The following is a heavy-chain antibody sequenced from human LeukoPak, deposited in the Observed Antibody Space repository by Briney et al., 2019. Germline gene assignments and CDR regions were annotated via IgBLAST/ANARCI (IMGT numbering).Heavy chain of an antibody. V-gene: IGHV4-4*07. CDR1: GGSITSYY. J-gene: IGHJ4*02. CDR3: ARSLLAVYFDF. Sequence: PSETLSLTCTVSGGSITSYYWSWIRQPAGKGLEWLGNVHSSGTTNYLPSLWSRVTVSLDTSKNQFSLKLTSVSAADTAVYYCARSLLAVYFDFWGPGIPVTVSS. CDR2: VHSSGTT.